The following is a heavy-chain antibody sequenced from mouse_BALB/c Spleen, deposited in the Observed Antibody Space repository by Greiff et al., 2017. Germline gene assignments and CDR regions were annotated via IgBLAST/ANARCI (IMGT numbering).Heavy chain of an antibody. D-gene: IGHD1-1*01. Sequence: EVTVVESGGVLVQPGGSLRLSCATSGFTFTAYYMSWVRQPPGKALEWLGFIRNKANGYTTEYSASVKGRFTISRDNSQSILYLQMNTLRAEDSATDYCARDSGYYGYAMDYWGQGTSVTVSS. CDR2: IRNKANGYTT. CDR3: ARDSGYYGYAMDY. V-gene: IGHV7-3*02. J-gene: IGHJ4*01. CDR1: GFTFTAYY.